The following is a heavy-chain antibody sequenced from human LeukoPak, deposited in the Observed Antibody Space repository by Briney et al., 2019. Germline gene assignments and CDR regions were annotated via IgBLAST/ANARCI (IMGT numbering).Heavy chain of an antibody. D-gene: IGHD3-16*02. J-gene: IGHJ4*02. Sequence: SETLSLTCTVSGGSISSYYWSWIRQPPGKGLEWIGYISYSGSTNYNPSLKSRVIILVDTSKNHFSLKVTSVTAADTAVYYCARSIMITSGGVIAAFDYWGQGTLVTVSS. CDR3: ARSIMITSGGVIAAFDY. V-gene: IGHV4-59*08. CDR2: ISYSGST. CDR1: GGSISSYY.